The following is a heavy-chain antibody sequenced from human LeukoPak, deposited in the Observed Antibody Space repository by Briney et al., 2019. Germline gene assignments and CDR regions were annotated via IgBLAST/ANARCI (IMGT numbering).Heavy chain of an antibody. CDR1: GYTFTSYD. CDR3: ARFLTTYYDILTGYPIGDYYYGMDV. Sequence: ASVKVSCKASGYTFTSYDINWVRQATGQGLEWMGWMNPNSGNTGYAQKLQGRVTMTTDTSTSTAYMELRSLRSDDTAVYYCARFLTTYYDILTGYPIGDYYYGMDVWGQGTTVTVSS. D-gene: IGHD3-9*01. V-gene: IGHV1-8*01. CDR2: MNPNSGNT. J-gene: IGHJ6*02.